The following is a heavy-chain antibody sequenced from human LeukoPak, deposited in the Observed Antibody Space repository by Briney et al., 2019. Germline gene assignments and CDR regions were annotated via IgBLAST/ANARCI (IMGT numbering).Heavy chain of an antibody. CDR1: GFTFSNYA. D-gene: IGHD3-10*01. J-gene: IGHJ4*02. Sequence: GGSLRLSCAASGFTFSNYAMTWVRQAQGEGLEWVSSLSGRGDNTFYADSVKGRFTISRDNSENTLHLQMNSLRAEDTAVYYCAKAYYYGSGSYYVAFDCWGQGTLVTVSS. V-gene: IGHV3-23*01. CDR2: LSGRGDNT. CDR3: AKAYYYGSGSYYVAFDC.